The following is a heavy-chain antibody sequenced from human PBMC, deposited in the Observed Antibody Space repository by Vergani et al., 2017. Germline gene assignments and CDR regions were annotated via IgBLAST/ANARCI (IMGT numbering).Heavy chain of an antibody. J-gene: IGHJ4*02. CDR2: ISYDGNKK. D-gene: IGHD5-24*01. Sequence: QVQLVESGGGEVQPGRSLRLSCSAAGFPFSDYGVHWVRQAPGKGLEWVSVISYDGNKKNYADSVKGRFTISRDNSKNTLYLQMNSLRAEDTAVYYCAKDVEMATIYYFDYWGQGTLVTVSS. CDR1: GFPFSDYG. V-gene: IGHV3-30*18. CDR3: AKDVEMATIYYFDY.